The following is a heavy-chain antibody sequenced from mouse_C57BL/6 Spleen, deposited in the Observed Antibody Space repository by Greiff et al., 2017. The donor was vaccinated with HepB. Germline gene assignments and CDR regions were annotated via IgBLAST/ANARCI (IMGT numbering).Heavy chain of an antibody. CDR1: GYTFTSYW. D-gene: IGHD1-1*01. CDR3: ARSGGYYGSSSGYAMDY. Sequence: QVQLQQPGAELVKPGASVKLSCKASGYTFTSYWMHWVKQRPGRGLEWIGRIDPNSGGTKYNEKFKSKATLTVDKPSSTAYMQLSSLTSEDSAVYDCARSGGYYGSSSGYAMDYWGQGTSVTVSS. CDR2: IDPNSGGT. V-gene: IGHV1-72*01. J-gene: IGHJ4*01.